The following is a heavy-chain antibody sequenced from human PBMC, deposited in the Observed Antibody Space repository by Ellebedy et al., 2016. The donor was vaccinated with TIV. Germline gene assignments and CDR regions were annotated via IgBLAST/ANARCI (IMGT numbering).Heavy chain of an antibody. D-gene: IGHD2-15*01. V-gene: IGHV3-30*04. CDR1: GYMFSGYA. CDR2: ISYDGNDK. J-gene: IGHJ4*02. CDR3: ARDGWTRAARNIFAY. Sequence: GGSLRLSCAATSGYMFSGYAMNWVRPAPGKRLEWLTFISYDGNDKYFADSVKGRFTVSRDSSSSTLYLQMNRLRREDTAVYYCARDGWTRAARNIFAYWGQGALVTVSS.